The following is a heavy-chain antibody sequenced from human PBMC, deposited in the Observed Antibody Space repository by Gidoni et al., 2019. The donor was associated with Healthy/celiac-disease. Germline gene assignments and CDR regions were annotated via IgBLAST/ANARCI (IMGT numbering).Heavy chain of an antibody. D-gene: IGHD3-10*01. J-gene: IGHJ6*02. CDR1: GFTVRNHW. V-gene: IGHV3-15*01. CDR2: IKSKTDGGTT. Sequence: EVQLVESGGGLVKPGGSLRLSWAASGFTVRNHWISWVRQAPGKGLEWVGRIKSKTDGGTTDYAAPVKGRFTISRDDSKNTLYLQMNSLKTEDTAVYYCTTGTIDYYGSGRPKYGMDVWGQGTTVTVSS. CDR3: TTGTIDYYGSGRPKYGMDV.